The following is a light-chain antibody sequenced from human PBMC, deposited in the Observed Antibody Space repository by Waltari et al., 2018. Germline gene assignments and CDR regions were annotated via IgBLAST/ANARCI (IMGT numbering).Light chain of an antibody. CDR2: AAS. Sequence: DIQMTQSPSSLSASVGARVTITCRASQSISSYLYWYQQKPEKAPQLLIYAASSLQSGVPSRFSGRGSGTDFTITITSLQPEDFATYYCQQGHSTPRTFGQGTKVEIK. CDR1: QSISSY. V-gene: IGKV1-39*01. CDR3: QQGHSTPRT. J-gene: IGKJ1*01.